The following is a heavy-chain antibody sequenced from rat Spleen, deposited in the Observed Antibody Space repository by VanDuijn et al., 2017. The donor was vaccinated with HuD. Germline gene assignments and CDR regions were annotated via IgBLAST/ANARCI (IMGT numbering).Heavy chain of an antibody. V-gene: IGHV5-7*01. CDR2: INYDGSST. J-gene: IGHJ2*01. Sequence: EVQLVESGGGLVQPGRSMKLSCAVSGFTFNDYYMAWVRQAPTKGLEWVATINYDGSSTNYRYSVKGRFTISRDNAKSTLYLQMDSLKSEDTATYYCARSVFDYWGQGVMVTVSS. CDR1: GFTFNDYY. CDR3: ARSVFDY.